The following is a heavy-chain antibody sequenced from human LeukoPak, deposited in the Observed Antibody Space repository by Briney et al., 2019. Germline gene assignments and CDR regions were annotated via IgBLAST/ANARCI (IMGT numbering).Heavy chain of an antibody. CDR2: ITSSSYI. J-gene: IGHJ6*02. D-gene: IGHD2-2*02. CDR1: GFPFSSYS. V-gene: IGHV3-21*01. Sequence: PGGSLRLSCVASGFPFSSYSMNWVRQAPGKGLEWVSSITSSSYIYYADSVKGRFTISRDNAKNSLYLQMNSLRAEDTALYYCARDRELRYCSSTSCYNYFAMDVWGQGTTVTVSS. CDR3: ARDRELRYCSSTSCYNYFAMDV.